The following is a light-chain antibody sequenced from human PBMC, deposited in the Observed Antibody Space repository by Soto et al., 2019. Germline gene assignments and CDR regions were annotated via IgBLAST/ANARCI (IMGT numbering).Light chain of an antibody. V-gene: IGKV3-15*01. CDR1: QSVSSN. J-gene: IGKJ3*01. Sequence: EAVMTQSPATLSVSPGERPTLSCRASQSVSSNLAWYQQKPGQAPRLLIYDASTMATGIPARFSGSGSGTEFTLTISSLQTEAFAVYYCQQYNTWPLPFGPGTKVDIK. CDR2: DAS. CDR3: QQYNTWPLP.